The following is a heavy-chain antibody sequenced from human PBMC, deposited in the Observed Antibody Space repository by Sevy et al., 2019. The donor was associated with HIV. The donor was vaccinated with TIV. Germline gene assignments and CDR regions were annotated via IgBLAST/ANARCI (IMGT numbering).Heavy chain of an antibody. CDR3: ARQSWTSSRPPGIYYYYGMDV. D-gene: IGHD3-10*01. CDR2: IYYSGRT. Sequence: SETLSLTCTVSGGSISNSSYYWGWIRQPPGKGLEWIGTIYYSGRTYYNPSLKSRVTTSVDTSKNQFSLKLSSVTAADTAVYYCARQSWTSSRPPGIYYYYGMDVWGQGTTVTVSS. J-gene: IGHJ6*02. CDR1: GGSISNSSYY. V-gene: IGHV4-39*01.